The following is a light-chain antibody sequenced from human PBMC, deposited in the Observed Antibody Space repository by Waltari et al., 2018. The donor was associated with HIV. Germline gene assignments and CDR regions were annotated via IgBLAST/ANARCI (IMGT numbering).Light chain of an antibody. CDR2: EVS. Sequence: QSALTQPASVSGSPGQSITISCTGTSSDVGSYNLVSWYQQYPGKVPKLMIYEVSKRPSGVSKRFSGSKSDNTASLTISGLQAEDEADYYCCSYAGSSTPFVFGTATKVTVL. CDR3: CSYAGSSTPFV. CDR1: SSDVGSYNL. V-gene: IGLV2-23*02. J-gene: IGLJ1*01.